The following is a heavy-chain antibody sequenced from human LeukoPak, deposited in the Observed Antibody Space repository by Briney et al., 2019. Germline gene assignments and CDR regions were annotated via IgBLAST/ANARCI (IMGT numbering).Heavy chain of an antibody. J-gene: IGHJ4*02. CDR2: MHYSGST. V-gene: IGHV4-59*01. CDR3: ARDTRYYDNSGYYYFDY. D-gene: IGHD3-22*01. Sequence: SETLSLTCTVSGASISSYYWNWIRQPPGRGLEWIGYMHYSGSTNYNPSLKSRVTISVDTSKHQFSLKLNSVTSADTAVYYCARDTRYYDNSGYYYFDYWGRGTLVTVSS. CDR1: GASISSYY.